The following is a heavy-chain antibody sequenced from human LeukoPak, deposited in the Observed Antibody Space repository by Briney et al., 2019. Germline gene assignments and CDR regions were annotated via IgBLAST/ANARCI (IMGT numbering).Heavy chain of an antibody. V-gene: IGHV3-33*01. Sequence: PGRPLRLSCAASGFTFSSYGMHWVRQAPGKGLEWVAVIWYDGSNKYYADSVKGRFTISRDNSKNTLYLQMNSLRAEDTAVYYCATEQLVVPAAMAPNYYYYGMDVWGQGTTVTVSS. CDR1: GFTFSSYG. CDR2: IWYDGSNK. J-gene: IGHJ6*02. D-gene: IGHD2-2*01. CDR3: ATEQLVVPAAMAPNYYYYGMDV.